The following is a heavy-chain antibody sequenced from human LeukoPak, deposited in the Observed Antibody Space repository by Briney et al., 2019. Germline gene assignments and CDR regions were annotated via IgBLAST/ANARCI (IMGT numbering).Heavy chain of an antibody. CDR1: GFTFSSYA. V-gene: IGHV3-23*01. D-gene: IGHD4/OR15-4a*01. Sequence: GGSLRLSCAASGFTFSSYAMNWVRQAPGKGLEWVSISGSGGDTYYADPVKGRFTISRDNSKNTLYLQMNSLRAEDTAVYYCAKARGATYGTYYFDYWGQGTLVTVSS. J-gene: IGHJ4*02. CDR3: AKARGATYGTYYFDY. CDR2: ISGSGGDT.